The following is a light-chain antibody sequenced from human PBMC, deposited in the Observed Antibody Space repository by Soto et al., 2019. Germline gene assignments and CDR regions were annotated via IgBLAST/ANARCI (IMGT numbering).Light chain of an antibody. V-gene: IGKV3D-15*01. Sequence: ELVMTQSPATLSVSPGERATLSCRASQSVTNNLAWYQQKPGQPPKLVLYGVSTRAAGIPARFNGSGSGTEFTLTISSLQSEDFAVYYCQQYNNWPPRYTFGQGTKLESK. J-gene: IGKJ2*01. CDR3: QQYNNWPPRYT. CDR1: QSVTNN. CDR2: GVS.